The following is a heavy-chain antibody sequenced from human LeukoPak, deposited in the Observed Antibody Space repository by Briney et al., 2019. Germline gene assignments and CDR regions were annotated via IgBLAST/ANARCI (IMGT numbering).Heavy chain of an antibody. V-gene: IGHV3-11*04. CDR2: ISTSGNNR. CDR1: GFNFNEYC. D-gene: IGHD3-10*01. CDR3: ARDGGITMVRGVISY. J-gene: IGHJ4*02. Sequence: PGGSLRLSCAASGFNFNEYCMTWIRQTPGKGLEWLADISTSGNNRYYADSVKGRFAISRDNAKNSLYLQMNSLRAEDTAVYYCARDGGITMVRGVISYWGQGTLVTVSS.